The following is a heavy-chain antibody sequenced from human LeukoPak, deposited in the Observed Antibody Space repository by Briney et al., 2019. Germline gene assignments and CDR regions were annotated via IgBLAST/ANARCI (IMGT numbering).Heavy chain of an antibody. V-gene: IGHV3-30*02. CDR1: GFTFSNYG. D-gene: IGHD5-18*01. CDR3: AKDKIQLWLLNGRMPWFDP. Sequence: PGGSLRLSCAASGFTFSNYGMHWVRQAPGKGLEWVAFIRYDGSNKYYADSVKGRFTISRDNSKNTLYLQMNSLRAEDTAVYYCAKDKIQLWLLNGRMPWFDPWGQGTLVTVSS. CDR2: IRYDGSNK. J-gene: IGHJ5*02.